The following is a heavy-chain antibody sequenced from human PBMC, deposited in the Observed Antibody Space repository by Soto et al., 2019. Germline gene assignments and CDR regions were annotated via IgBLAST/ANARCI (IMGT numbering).Heavy chain of an antibody. CDR3: ARADMVEAAVGWYFDL. CDR1: GGTFSSYT. J-gene: IGHJ2*01. D-gene: IGHD6-13*01. Sequence: QVQLGQSGAGVKNPGSSVKVSCKASGGTFSSYTISWVRQAPEQGLVWMGRIIPILGIANYAQKFQGRVTITADKSTSTAYLELSSLRAEDTAVYYCARADMVEAAVGWYFDLWGLGTLVTVAS. CDR2: IIPILGIA. V-gene: IGHV1-69*02.